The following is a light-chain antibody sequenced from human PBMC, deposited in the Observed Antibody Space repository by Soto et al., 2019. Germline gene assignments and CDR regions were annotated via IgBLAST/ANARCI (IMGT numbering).Light chain of an antibody. Sequence: EIVLTQSPGTLSLSPGERATLSCRASQSVSNNYLAWYQQKPGQAPRLLIYSASLKPAGIPDRFSGSGSATDCTLTISRLEPEDFALFYCHQYGSSPITFGQGTRLEI. CDR1: QSVSNNY. CDR2: SAS. J-gene: IGKJ5*01. CDR3: HQYGSSPIT. V-gene: IGKV3-20*01.